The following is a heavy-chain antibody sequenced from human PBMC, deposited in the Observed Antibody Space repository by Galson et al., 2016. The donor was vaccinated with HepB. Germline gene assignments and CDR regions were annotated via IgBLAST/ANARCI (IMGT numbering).Heavy chain of an antibody. D-gene: IGHD2-15*01. V-gene: IGHV1-18*04. Sequence: SVKVSCKASGYTFTSSYMHWVRQAPGQGLEWMGWISTYNDITNYARKFQGRVTMTTDTSTSTTYMELRSLRSDDTAVYYCARDLGYCSGGSCHRNWFDPWGQGTLVTVSS. CDR1: GYTFTSSY. J-gene: IGHJ5*02. CDR3: ARDLGYCSGGSCHRNWFDP. CDR2: ISTYNDIT.